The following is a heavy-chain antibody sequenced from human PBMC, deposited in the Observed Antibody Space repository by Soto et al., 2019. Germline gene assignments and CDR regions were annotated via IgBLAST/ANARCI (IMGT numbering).Heavy chain of an antibody. D-gene: IGHD1-1*01. V-gene: IGHV4-59*01. CDR1: GGFI. CDR3: ARTLPNRQLFDS. Sequence: SETLFLTCTVSGGFIWGWILQSPDKGLEWIGYIYNSGRYNYNPSLESRLTISIDTSKNQFSLRLASVTAADTAVYYCARTLPNRQLFDSWSQGTLVTVSS. CDR2: IYNSGRY. J-gene: IGHJ4*02.